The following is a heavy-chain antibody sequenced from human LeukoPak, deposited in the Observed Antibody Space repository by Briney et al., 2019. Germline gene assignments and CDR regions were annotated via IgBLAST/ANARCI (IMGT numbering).Heavy chain of an antibody. Sequence: ASVKVSCKASGYSFTTQYIHWVRQAPGQALEWMGWINPNSGGTNYAQKFQGRVTMTRDTSISTAYMELSRLRSDDTAVYYCASARYYYDSSGYYYSGLDAFDIWGQGTMVTVSS. CDR3: ASARYYYDSSGYYYSGLDAFDI. D-gene: IGHD3-22*01. CDR1: GYSFTTQY. J-gene: IGHJ3*02. V-gene: IGHV1-2*02. CDR2: INPNSGGT.